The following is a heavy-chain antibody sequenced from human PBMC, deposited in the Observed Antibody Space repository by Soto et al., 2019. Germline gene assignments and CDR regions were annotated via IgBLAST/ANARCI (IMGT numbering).Heavy chain of an antibody. V-gene: IGHV3-30*18. CDR1: GFTFSSHG. D-gene: IGHD3-3*01. CDR2: IPYDGSHQ. J-gene: IGHJ4*02. CDR3: AKLRVLEWEVQESDY. Sequence: QVHLVESGGGVVQPGRSLRLSCAASGFTFSSHGMHWIRQAPGKGLEWVAVIPYDGSHQYYADSVKGRFSISRDNSKNAQYLQMSRLRAEDTAVYYCAKLRVLEWEVQESDYWGQGTLVSVSS.